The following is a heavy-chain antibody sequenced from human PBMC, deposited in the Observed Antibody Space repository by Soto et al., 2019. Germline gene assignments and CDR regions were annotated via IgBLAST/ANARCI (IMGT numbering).Heavy chain of an antibody. V-gene: IGHV4-59*12. CDR2: FYHSGST. J-gene: IGHJ4*02. Sequence: PSETLSLTCTVSGGSISSYYLSWIRQPPGKGLEWIGYFYHSGSTYYNPSLKSRVTISVDRSKNQFSLKLSSVTAADTAVYYCARGGVDYYDSSGYYFSPYYFDYWGQGTLVTVSS. D-gene: IGHD3-22*01. CDR3: ARGGVDYYDSSGYYFSPYYFDY. CDR1: GGSISSYY.